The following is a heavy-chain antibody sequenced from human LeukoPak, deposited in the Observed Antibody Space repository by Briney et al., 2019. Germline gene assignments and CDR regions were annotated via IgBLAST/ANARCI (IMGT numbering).Heavy chain of an antibody. Sequence: GGSLRLSCAASGFTFSSYSMNWVRQAPGKGLEWISYISSSSSTIYYADSVKGRFTISRDNAKNSLYLQMNSLRAEDAAVYYCAKSAAMVRGVIKEYYFDYWGQGTLVTVSS. D-gene: IGHD3-10*01. V-gene: IGHV3-48*01. J-gene: IGHJ4*02. CDR1: GFTFSSYS. CDR2: ISSSSSTI. CDR3: AKSAAMVRGVIKEYYFDY.